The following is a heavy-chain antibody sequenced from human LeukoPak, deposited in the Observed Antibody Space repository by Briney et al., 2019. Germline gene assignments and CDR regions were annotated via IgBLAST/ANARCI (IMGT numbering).Heavy chain of an antibody. CDR2: ITPNSGGT. J-gene: IGHJ4*02. Sequence: ASVKVSCKASGYTFTGYYMHWVRQAPGQGLEWMGRITPNSGGTNYAQKFQGRVTITTDESTSTAYMELSSLRSEDTAVYYCARDGPPEYYFDYWGQGTLVTVSS. CDR3: ARDGPPEYYFDY. CDR1: GYTFTGYY. V-gene: IGHV1-2*06.